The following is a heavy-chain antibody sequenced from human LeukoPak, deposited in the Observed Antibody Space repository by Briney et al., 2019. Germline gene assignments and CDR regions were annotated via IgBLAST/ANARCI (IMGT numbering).Heavy chain of an antibody. Sequence: GRSLRLSCAASGFTFSNYAMHWVRQAPGKGLEWVAVISYDGSNKYYADSVKGRFTISRDNSKNTLYLQMNSLRAEDTAVYYCARDHFDYWGQGTLVTVSS. V-gene: IGHV3-30*04. CDR3: ARDHFDY. CDR1: GFTFSNYA. CDR2: ISYDGSNK. J-gene: IGHJ4*02.